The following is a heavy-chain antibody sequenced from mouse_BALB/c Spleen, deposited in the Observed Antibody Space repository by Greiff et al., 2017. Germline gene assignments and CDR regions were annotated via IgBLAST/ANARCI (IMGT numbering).Heavy chain of an antibody. CDR2: IYPGDGDT. J-gene: IGHJ4*01. D-gene: IGHD2-14*01. CDR3: ARSGDYYRCDGYAMDY. Sequence: QVQLQQSGPELVKPGASVKISCKASGYAFSSSWMNWVKQRPGQGLEWIGRIYPGDGDTNYNGKFTGKATLTADKSSSTAYMQLSSLTSVDSAVYFCARSGDYYRCDGYAMDYWGQGTSVTVSS. CDR1: GYAFSSSW. V-gene: IGHV1-82*01.